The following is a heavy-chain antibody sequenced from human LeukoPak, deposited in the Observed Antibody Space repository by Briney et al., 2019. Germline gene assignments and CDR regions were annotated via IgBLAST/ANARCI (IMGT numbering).Heavy chain of an antibody. V-gene: IGHV3-9*01. CDR3: AKVATYYDFWSGWLFDC. Sequence: PGRSLRLSCAASGFTFDDYAMHWVRQAPGKGLEWVSGISWNSGSIGYADSVKGRFTISRDNAKNSLYLQMNSLRAEDTALYYCAKVATYYDFWSGWLFDCWGQGTLVTVSS. CDR1: GFTFDDYA. J-gene: IGHJ4*02. D-gene: IGHD3-3*01. CDR2: ISWNSGSI.